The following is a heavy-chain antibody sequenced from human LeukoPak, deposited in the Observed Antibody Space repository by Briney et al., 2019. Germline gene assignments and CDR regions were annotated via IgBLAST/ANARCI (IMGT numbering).Heavy chain of an antibody. J-gene: IGHJ4*02. V-gene: IGHV3-23*01. Sequence: GGSLRLSCAASGFNFANHAMSWVRQTPGKGLEWVSAISGGGDITYYADSVTGRFTISRDNPKDTLFLQMHSLRPGDTAVYYCVREDTPATANYWGQGTLVTISS. CDR2: ISGGGDIT. CDR3: VREDTPATANY. CDR1: GFNFANHA. D-gene: IGHD2-21*02.